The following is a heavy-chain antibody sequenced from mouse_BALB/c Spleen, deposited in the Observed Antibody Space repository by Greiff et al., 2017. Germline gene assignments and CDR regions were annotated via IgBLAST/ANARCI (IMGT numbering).Heavy chain of an antibody. CDR2: IWGDGST. J-gene: IGHJ3*01. CDR3: ARDSGSYGPVFAY. CDR1: GFSLTGYG. D-gene: IGHD3-1*01. Sequence: VQGVESGPGLVAPSQSLSITCTVSGFSLTGYGVNWVRQPPGKGLEWLGMIWGDGSTDYNSALKSRLSISKDNSKSQVFLKMNSLQTDDTARYYCARDSGSYGPVFAYWGQGTLVTVSA. V-gene: IGHV2-6-7*01.